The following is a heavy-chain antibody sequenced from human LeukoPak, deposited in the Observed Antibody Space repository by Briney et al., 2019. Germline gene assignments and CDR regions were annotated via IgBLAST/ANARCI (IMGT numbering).Heavy chain of an antibody. CDR3: ARPANPGYSSSWAFDY. CDR1: GYTFTGYY. CDR2: INPNSGGT. Sequence: ASVKVSCKASGYTFTGYYMHWVRQAPGQGLEWMGWINPNSGGTNYAQKFQGRVTMTRDTSISTAYMELSRLRSDDTAVYYCARPANPGYSSSWAFDYWGQGTLVTVSS. J-gene: IGHJ4*02. D-gene: IGHD6-13*01. V-gene: IGHV1-2*02.